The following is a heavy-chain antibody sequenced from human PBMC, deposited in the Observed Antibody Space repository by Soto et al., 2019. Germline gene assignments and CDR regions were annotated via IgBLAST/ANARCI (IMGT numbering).Heavy chain of an antibody. CDR1: GFTFSSYG. D-gene: IGHD3-3*01. CDR3: GENHRTTRLLFYHDIDY. CDR2: ISYDGSNK. Sequence: QVQLVESGGGVVQPGRSLRLSCAASGFTFSSYGMHWVRQAPGKGLEWVAVISYDGSNKYYADSVKSRFTISRDNSKKLHFLQMSRRGDDDAAYYYGENHRTTRLLFYHDIDYWGQGTLVTVSS. V-gene: IGHV3-30*03. J-gene: IGHJ4*02.